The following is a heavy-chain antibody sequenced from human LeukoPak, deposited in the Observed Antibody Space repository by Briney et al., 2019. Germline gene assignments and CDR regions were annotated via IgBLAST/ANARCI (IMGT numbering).Heavy chain of an antibody. CDR2: IIPIFGTA. CDR1: GGTFSSYA. J-gene: IGHJ3*02. Sequence: SVKVSCKASGGTFSSYAISWVRQAPGQGLEWMGGIIPIFGTANYEQKFQGRVTITTDESTSKAYMELCSLRSEDPAVYYCAREMAAITINSPTYDAFDIWGQGTMVTVSS. V-gene: IGHV1-69*05. D-gene: IGHD5-18*01. CDR3: AREMAAITINSPTYDAFDI.